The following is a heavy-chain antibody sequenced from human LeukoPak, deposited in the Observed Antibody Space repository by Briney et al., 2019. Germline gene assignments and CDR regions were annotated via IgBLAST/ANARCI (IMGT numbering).Heavy chain of an antibody. CDR1: GFIFSSYA. Sequence: GGSLRLSCAASGFIFSSYAMRWVRQAPEKGLEWVSGITGSGGGTYYADSVKGRFTISRDSSQNTLYLQMNSLRAEDTAVYYCVLVFGSTYFDYWGQGTLVTVSS. J-gene: IGHJ4*02. D-gene: IGHD3-16*01. V-gene: IGHV3-23*01. CDR3: VLVFGSTYFDY. CDR2: ITGSGGGT.